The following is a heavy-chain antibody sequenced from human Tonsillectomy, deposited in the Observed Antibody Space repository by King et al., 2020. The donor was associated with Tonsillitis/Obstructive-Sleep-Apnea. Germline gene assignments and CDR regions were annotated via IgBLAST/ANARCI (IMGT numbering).Heavy chain of an antibody. CDR2: FRSKAYGGTT. CDR3: TRVWKDCTGGVCQLTPFDY. Sequence: VQLVESGGGLVKPGRSLRLSCTASGFTFGDYAMSCFRQAPGKGLEGVGFFRSKAYGGTTESAASVKGRFTISRDDSKSMAYLQMNSLKTEDTAVYYCTRVWKDCTGGVCQLTPFDYWGQGTLVTVSS. D-gene: IGHD2-8*02. J-gene: IGHJ4*02. V-gene: IGHV3-49*05. CDR1: GFTFGDYA.